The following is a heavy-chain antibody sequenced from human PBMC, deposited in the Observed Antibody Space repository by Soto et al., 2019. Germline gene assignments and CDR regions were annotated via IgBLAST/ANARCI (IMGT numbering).Heavy chain of an antibody. J-gene: IGHJ3*02. CDR3: AKHMIVVVPPPLDAFDI. V-gene: IGHV3-23*01. CDR1: GFTFSSYA. Sequence: GGSLRLSCAASGFTFSSYAMSWVRQAPGKGLEWVSAISGSGGSTYYADSVEGRFTISRDNSKNTLYLQMNSLRAEDTAVYYCAKHMIVVVPPPLDAFDIWGQGTMVTVSS. D-gene: IGHD3-22*01. CDR2: ISGSGGST.